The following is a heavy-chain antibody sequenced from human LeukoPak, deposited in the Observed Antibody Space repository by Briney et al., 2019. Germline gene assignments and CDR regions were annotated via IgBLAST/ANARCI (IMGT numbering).Heavy chain of an antibody. Sequence: PGGSLRLSCAASRFTFSNYAMHWVRQAPGKGLEWVSIISFDGSNKYYADSVKGRFTISRDNSKNTLYLQMNSLRAEDTAVYYCAKDRVVYNWNYAYYFDDWGQGTLVTVSS. CDR2: ISFDGSNK. D-gene: IGHD1-7*01. CDR3: AKDRVVYNWNYAYYFDD. V-gene: IGHV3-30*18. CDR1: RFTFSNYA. J-gene: IGHJ4*02.